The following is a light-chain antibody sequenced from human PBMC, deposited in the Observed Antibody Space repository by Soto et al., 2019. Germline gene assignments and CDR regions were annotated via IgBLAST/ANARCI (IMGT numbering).Light chain of an antibody. V-gene: IGKV3-11*01. CDR3: QQRSNWPT. J-gene: IGKJ4*01. Sequence: IVLTPPLATLALSAGAGDPLSCRASQSVSSYLAWYQQKPGQAPRLLIYDASNRATGIPARFSGSGSGTDFTLTISSLEPEDFAVYYCQQRSNWPTFGGGTKVDI. CDR2: DAS. CDR1: QSVSSY.